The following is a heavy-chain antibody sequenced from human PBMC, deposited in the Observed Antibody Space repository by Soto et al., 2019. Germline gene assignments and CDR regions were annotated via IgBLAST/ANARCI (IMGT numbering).Heavy chain of an antibody. CDR2: ISGSDDST. J-gene: IGHJ4*02. CDR1: GFTFSSYA. V-gene: IGHV3-23*01. CDR3: AKISSSSTFHY. Sequence: EVQLLESGGGLVQPGESLRLSCAASGFTFSSYAMSWVRQAPGKGLEWVSVISGSDDSTYYADSVKGRFTISRDNSKNTLYLQMNSLRAEDTAVYYCAKISSSSTFHYWGQGTLVTVSS. D-gene: IGHD6-6*01.